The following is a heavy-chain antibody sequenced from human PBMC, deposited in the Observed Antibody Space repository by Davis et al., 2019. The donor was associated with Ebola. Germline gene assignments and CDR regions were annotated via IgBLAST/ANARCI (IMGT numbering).Heavy chain of an antibody. Sequence: MPSETLSLTCTVSGGSISSYYWGWIRQPPGKGLEWIGSIYYSGSTYYNPSLKSRVTISVDTSKNQFSLKLSSVTAADTAVYYCARYCSSTSCYTHDAFDIWGQGTMVTVSS. CDR2: IYYSGST. CDR1: GGSISSYY. V-gene: IGHV4-39*07. D-gene: IGHD2-2*02. CDR3: ARYCSSTSCYTHDAFDI. J-gene: IGHJ3*02.